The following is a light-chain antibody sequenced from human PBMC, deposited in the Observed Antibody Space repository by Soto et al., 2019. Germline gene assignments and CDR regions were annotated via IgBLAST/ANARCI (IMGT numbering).Light chain of an antibody. V-gene: IGKV3-11*01. J-gene: IGKJ4*01. CDR3: HQRFSWPLP. Sequence: EIVLTQSPATLSVSPGERATLSCRASQSVSNYLAWYQQKPGQTPRLLIYDASKRATGTPARFTGSGSGTDFTLTISSLEPEDFAVYYCHQRFSWPLPFGGGTKVDI. CDR2: DAS. CDR1: QSVSNY.